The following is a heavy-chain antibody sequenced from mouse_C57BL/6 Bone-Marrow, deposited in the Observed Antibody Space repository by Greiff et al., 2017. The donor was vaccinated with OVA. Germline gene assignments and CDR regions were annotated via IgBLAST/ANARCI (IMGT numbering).Heavy chain of an antibody. Sequence: QVQLKQPGAELVKPGASVTLSCTASGYTFTSYWMHWVQQRPGQGLEWIGMIHPNSGSTNYKEKFKSQATLTVDKSSSTAYMELSSLTSEASAVYYCASESPYYYGSSYVRAHVDYWGQGTTLTVSA. CDR1: GYTFTSYW. V-gene: IGHV1-64*01. CDR2: IHPNSGST. CDR3: ASESPYYYGSSYVRAHVDY. J-gene: IGHJ2*01. D-gene: IGHD1-1*01.